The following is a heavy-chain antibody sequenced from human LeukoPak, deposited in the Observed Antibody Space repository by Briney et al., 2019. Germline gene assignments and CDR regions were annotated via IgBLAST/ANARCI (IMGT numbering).Heavy chain of an antibody. Sequence: PSETLSLTCTVSGGSISSYYWSWIRQPAGKGLEWIGYIYYSGSTKYNPSLKSRVTISVDTSKNQFSLKLSSVPAADTAVYYCASHRAPGYYYYYGMDVWGQGTTVTVSS. V-gene: IGHV4-59*08. CDR3: ASHRAPGYYYYYGMDV. J-gene: IGHJ6*02. CDR2: IYYSGST. D-gene: IGHD3-10*01. CDR1: GGSISSYY.